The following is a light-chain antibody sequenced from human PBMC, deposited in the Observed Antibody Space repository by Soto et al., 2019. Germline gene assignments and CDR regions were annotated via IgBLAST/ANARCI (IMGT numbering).Light chain of an antibody. J-gene: IGKJ2*01. CDR2: AAS. CDR3: HPSADSPQT. CDR1: QRVSSSF. Sequence: EVVLTQSPGALSFSPGERATLACRASQRVSSSFLAWYQQKPGQAPRLLIHAASTGATGIPARFRGSGSGTDFTLTISSLEPDDAEVYFCHPSADSPQTFGQGTKVEIQ. V-gene: IGKV3-20*01.